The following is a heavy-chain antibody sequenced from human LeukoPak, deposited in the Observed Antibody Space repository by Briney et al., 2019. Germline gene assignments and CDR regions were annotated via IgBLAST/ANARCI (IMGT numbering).Heavy chain of an antibody. V-gene: IGHV4-38-2*02. D-gene: IGHD2-2*01. CDR2: IYHSGST. J-gene: IGHJ5*02. Sequence: SSETLSLTCTVSGYSISSGYYWGWIRQPPGKGLEWIGSIYHSGSTYYNPSLKSRVTISVDTSKNQFSLNLRSVTAADTAVYYCARHERCSSINCIYNWFDPWGQGTLVIVSS. CDR1: GYSISSGYY. CDR3: ARHERCSSINCIYNWFDP.